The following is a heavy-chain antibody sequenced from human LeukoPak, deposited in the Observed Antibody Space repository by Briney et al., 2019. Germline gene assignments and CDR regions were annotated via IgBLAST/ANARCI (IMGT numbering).Heavy chain of an antibody. V-gene: IGHV1-2*02. Sequence: ASVKVSCKASGYTFTGHYMHWVRQAPGQGLEWMGWISPNSGGTKDAQKFQGRVTMTMDTSISTAYMELSRLRSDDTAVYYCARDPVPTGELLTGSLFNWFDPWGQGTLVTVSS. J-gene: IGHJ5*02. CDR2: ISPNSGGT. CDR1: GYTFTGHY. D-gene: IGHD3-10*01. CDR3: ARDPVPTGELLTGSLFNWFDP.